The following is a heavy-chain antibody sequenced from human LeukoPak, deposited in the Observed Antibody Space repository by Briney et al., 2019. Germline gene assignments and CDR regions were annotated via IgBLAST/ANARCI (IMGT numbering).Heavy chain of an antibody. V-gene: IGHV4-39*01. CDR1: GGSISSSSYY. CDR3: ARHPRTQWRGESRFDY. D-gene: IGHD6-19*01. CDR2: IYYSGST. J-gene: IGHJ4*02. Sequence: SETLSLTCTVSGGSISSSSYYWGWIRQPPGKGLEWIGSIYYSGSTYYNLSLKSRVTISVDTSKNQFSLKLSSVTAADTAVYYCARHPRTQWRGESRFDYWGQGTLVTVSS.